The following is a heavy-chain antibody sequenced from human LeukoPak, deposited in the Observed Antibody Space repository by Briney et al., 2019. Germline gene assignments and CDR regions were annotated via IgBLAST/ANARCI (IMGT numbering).Heavy chain of an antibody. D-gene: IGHD3-10*01. Sequence: SVKVSCKASGFTFTSSAMQWVRQARGQRLEWIGWIVVGSGNTNFPQKFQERVTITTDMSTSTAYMELSGLRSEDTAVYYCAAVPRWGWVGYYFDYWGQGTLVTVSS. V-gene: IGHV1-58*02. CDR1: GFTFTSSA. CDR3: AAVPRWGWVGYYFDY. CDR2: IVVGSGNT. J-gene: IGHJ4*02.